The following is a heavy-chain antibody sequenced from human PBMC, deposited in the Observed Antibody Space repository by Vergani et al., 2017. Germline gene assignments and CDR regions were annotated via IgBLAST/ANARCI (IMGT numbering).Heavy chain of an antibody. D-gene: IGHD3-9*01. CDR3: ARGDYGIGACYRY. CDR1: GYTFSNYY. J-gene: IGHJ4*02. Sequence: QVQVVQSGAEVKKSGASVKVSCKTSGYTFSNYYMHWVRQAPGQGLEWMGIINPSGGHTNYAQKFQGRVTMTRDTSTSTVYMRLSNQRSADTAIYYGARGDYGIGACYRYWGQGTLVTVSA. CDR2: INPSGGHT. V-gene: IGHV1-46*03.